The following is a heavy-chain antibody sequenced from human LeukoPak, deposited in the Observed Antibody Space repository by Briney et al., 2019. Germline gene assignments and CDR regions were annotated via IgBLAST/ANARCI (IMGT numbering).Heavy chain of an antibody. CDR1: GGSISSSNW. CDR2: IYHSGST. J-gene: IGHJ5*02. CDR3: AREPGFDSSGYLNWFDP. V-gene: IGHV4-4*02. Sequence: PSETLSLTCAVSGGSISSSNWWSWVRQPPGKGLEWIGEIYHSGSTNYNPSLKSRVTISVDTSKNQLSLKLSSVTAADTAVYYCAREPGFDSSGYLNWFDPWGQGTLVTVSS. D-gene: IGHD3-22*01.